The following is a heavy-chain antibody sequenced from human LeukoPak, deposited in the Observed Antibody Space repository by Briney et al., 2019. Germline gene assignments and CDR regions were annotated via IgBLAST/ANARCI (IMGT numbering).Heavy chain of an antibody. CDR2: IIPIFGTA. CDR1: GGTFSSYA. V-gene: IGHV1-69*13. J-gene: IGHJ4*02. Sequence: SVKVSCKASGGTFSSYAISWVRQAPGQGLEWMGGIIPIFGTANYAQKFQGRVTITADESTSTAYMELSSLRSEDTAVYYCAGSMATGYYFDYWGQGTLVTVSS. D-gene: IGHD5-24*01. CDR3: AGSMATGYYFDY.